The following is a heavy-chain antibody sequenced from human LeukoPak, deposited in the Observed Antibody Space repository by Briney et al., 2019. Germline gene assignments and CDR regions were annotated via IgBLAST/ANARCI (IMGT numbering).Heavy chain of an antibody. D-gene: IGHD1-26*01. CDR1: GFIFSSYG. V-gene: IGHV3-30*02. Sequence: GGSLRLSCAASGFIFSSYGLHWVRQAPGKGLEWVAFIRYDGSNKYYADSVKGRFTISRDNSKNTLYLQMNSLRAEDTAVYYCAKEGSYYGYFDYWGQGTLVTVSS. CDR2: IRYDGSNK. CDR3: AKEGSYYGYFDY. J-gene: IGHJ4*02.